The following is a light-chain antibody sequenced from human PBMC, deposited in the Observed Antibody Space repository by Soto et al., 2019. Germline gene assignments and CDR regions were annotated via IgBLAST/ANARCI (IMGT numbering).Light chain of an antibody. CDR3: QQRSNWPLT. Sequence: EIMLTQSPATLSLSPGERATLSSRASQSVSSYLAWYQQKPGQAPRLLIYDASNRATGIPARFSGSGSGTDFTLTISSLEPEDFAVYYCQQRSNWPLTFCGGTKVEIK. CDR2: DAS. J-gene: IGKJ4*01. CDR1: QSVSSY. V-gene: IGKV3-11*01.